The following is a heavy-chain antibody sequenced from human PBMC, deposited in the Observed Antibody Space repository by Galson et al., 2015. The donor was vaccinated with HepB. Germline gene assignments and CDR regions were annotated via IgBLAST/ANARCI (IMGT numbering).Heavy chain of an antibody. Sequence: SLRLSCAASGFTFSSYAMHWVRQAPGKGLEWVAVISYDGSNKYYADSAKGRFTISRDNSKNTLYLQMNSLRAEDTAVYYCARGATVTTALFDYWGQGTLVTVSS. J-gene: IGHJ4*02. V-gene: IGHV3-30*04. CDR2: ISYDGSNK. D-gene: IGHD4-17*01. CDR3: ARGATVTTALFDY. CDR1: GFTFSSYA.